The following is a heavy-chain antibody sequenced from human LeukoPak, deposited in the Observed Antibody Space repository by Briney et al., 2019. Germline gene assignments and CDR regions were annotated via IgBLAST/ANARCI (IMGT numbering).Heavy chain of an antibody. D-gene: IGHD3-10*01. J-gene: IGHJ4*02. V-gene: IGHV1-24*01. CDR3: ATGVWFGELEGN. CDR2: FDPEDGET. Sequence: ASVGVSCQASGYTLTELSIHWVRQAPGTGLEGMGGFDPEDGETIYAQKFQGRVTMTEDTSTDTAYMELSSLRSEDTAVYYCATGVWFGELEGNWGQGTLVTVSS. CDR1: GYTLTELS.